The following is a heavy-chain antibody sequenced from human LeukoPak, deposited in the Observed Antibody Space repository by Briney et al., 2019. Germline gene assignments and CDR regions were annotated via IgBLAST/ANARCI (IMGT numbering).Heavy chain of an antibody. CDR1: GFTFSRYY. J-gene: IGHJ4*02. CDR3: ARALRGFLETPSDY. Sequence: GGSLRLSCAASGFTFSRYYMSWIRQAPGKGLEWLSYISDSGSTVFYADSVKGRFTISRDNAKNSLSLQMNSLRAEDTAVYYCARALRGFLETPSDYWGQGTLVTVSS. CDR2: ISDSGSTV. V-gene: IGHV3-11*01. D-gene: IGHD3-3*01.